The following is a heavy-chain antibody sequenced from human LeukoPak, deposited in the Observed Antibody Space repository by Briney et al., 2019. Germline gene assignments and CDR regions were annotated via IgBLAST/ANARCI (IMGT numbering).Heavy chain of an antibody. J-gene: IGHJ6*03. Sequence: PSETLSLTCGASGEPFSGYYWSWIRQPPGKGLEWIGDISESGSTNYNPSLKSRVTISVDPSKNQFSLKLTSMTAADTAVYFCVRGRTDYYYYMDVWGKGTTVTVSS. CDR3: VRGRTDYYYYMDV. CDR1: GEPFSGYY. V-gene: IGHV4-34*01. CDR2: ISESGST.